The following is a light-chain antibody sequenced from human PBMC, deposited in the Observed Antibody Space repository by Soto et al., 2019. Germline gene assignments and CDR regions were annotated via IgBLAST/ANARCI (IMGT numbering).Light chain of an antibody. CDR3: SSYTISNTLV. J-gene: IGLJ1*01. CDR1: SSDVGGYNY. V-gene: IGLV2-14*01. Sequence: QSALNQPASVSGAHGHSITISCTGTSSDVGGYNYVSWYQQYPGKAPKLMIYDVSNRPSGVSNRFSGSKSGNTASLTISGLQAEDEADYYCSSYTISNTLVFGSGTKVTVL. CDR2: DVS.